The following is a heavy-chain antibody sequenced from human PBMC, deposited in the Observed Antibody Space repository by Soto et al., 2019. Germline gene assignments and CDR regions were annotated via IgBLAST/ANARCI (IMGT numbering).Heavy chain of an antibody. V-gene: IGHV4-59*01. CDR2: IYYSGRT. D-gene: IGHD6-13*01. CDR1: GCSISSDY. CDR3: AREVKLTKAAAGTSGWFDP. J-gene: IGHJ5*02. Sequence: LSLTCTVAGCSISSDYWSWILQPPGKGLEWIGYIYYSGRTKYNPSLKSRVTISVDTSKNQFSLKLSSVTAADTAVYYCAREVKLTKAAAGTSGWFDPWGQGPLVTVS.